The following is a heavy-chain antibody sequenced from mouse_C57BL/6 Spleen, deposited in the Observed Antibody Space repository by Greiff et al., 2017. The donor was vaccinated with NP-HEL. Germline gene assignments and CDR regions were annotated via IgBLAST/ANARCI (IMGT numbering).Heavy chain of an antibody. V-gene: IGHV3-6*01. CDR1: GYSITSGYY. J-gene: IGHJ2*01. CDR3: ARAPRY. CDR2: ISYDGSN. Sequence: ESGPGLVKPSQSLSLTCSVTGYSITSGYYWNWIRQFPGNKLEWVGYISYDGSNNYNPSLKNRISITRDTSKNQFFLKLNSVTTEDTATYYCARAPRYWGQGTTLTVSS.